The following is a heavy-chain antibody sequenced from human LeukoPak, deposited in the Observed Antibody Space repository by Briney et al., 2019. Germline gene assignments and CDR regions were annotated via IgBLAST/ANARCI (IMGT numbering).Heavy chain of an antibody. CDR2: INPNSGGT. CDR1: GYTFTGYY. V-gene: IGHV1-2*02. D-gene: IGHD2-15*01. J-gene: IGHJ6*03. Sequence: GASVKVSCKASGYTFTGYYMHWVRQAPGQGLEWMGWINPNSGGTNYAQKFQGRVTMTRDTSISTAYMELSRLRSDDTAVYYCARDRRVVGATNYYYYMDVWGKGTTVTVSS. CDR3: ARDRRVVGATNYYYYMDV.